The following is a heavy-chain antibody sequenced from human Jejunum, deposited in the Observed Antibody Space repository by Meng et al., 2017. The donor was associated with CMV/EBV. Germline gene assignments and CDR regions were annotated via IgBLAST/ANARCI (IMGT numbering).Heavy chain of an antibody. Sequence: QVQLVESGGGVVQPGGSLRLSCAASGFTLSSYGIHWVRQAPGKGLEWLTFIRYDGSDKYYADSVKGRFTISRDNSKNTLYLQMNNLRAEDTAVYYCAKVSGYDSSGPSDYWGQGTLVTVSS. CDR2: IRYDGSDK. V-gene: IGHV3-30*02. CDR1: GFTLSSYG. CDR3: AKVSGYDSSGPSDY. J-gene: IGHJ4*02. D-gene: IGHD3-22*01.